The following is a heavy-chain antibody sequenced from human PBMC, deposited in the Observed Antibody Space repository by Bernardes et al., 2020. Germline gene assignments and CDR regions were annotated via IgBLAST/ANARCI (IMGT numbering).Heavy chain of an antibody. V-gene: IGHV4-34*01. Sequence: SKTLSVTCAVYGGSFSGYHWSWIRQPPGKGLEWIGEINHSGSSNYNPSLKSRVTISVDKSKNQFSLKLTSVTAADTAVYYCARTSFAGPAAGGSTLYFQHWGQGTLVTVSS. D-gene: IGHD6-13*01. J-gene: IGHJ1*01. CDR1: GGSFSGYH. CDR2: INHSGSS. CDR3: ARTSFAGPAAGGSTLYFQH.